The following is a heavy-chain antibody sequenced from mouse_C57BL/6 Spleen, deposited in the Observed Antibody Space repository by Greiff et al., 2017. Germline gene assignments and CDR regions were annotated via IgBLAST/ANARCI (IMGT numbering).Heavy chain of an antibody. CDR3: ARSIGTTVARYFDV. Sequence: QVQLQQSGAELVKPGASVKISCKASGYAFSSYWMNWVKQRPGKGLEWIGQIYPGDGDTNYNGKFKGKATLTADKSSSTAYMQLSSLTSEDSAVYFCARSIGTTVARYFDVWGTGTTVTVSS. CDR1: GYAFSSYW. J-gene: IGHJ1*03. CDR2: IYPGDGDT. V-gene: IGHV1-80*01. D-gene: IGHD1-1*01.